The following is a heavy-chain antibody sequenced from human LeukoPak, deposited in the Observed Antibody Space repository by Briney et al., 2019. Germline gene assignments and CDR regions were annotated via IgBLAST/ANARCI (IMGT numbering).Heavy chain of an antibody. Sequence: GGSLRLSCVDSGFTFTNAWMSWIRQAPGKGLEWIGRIKSKTDGETTNYAEPVRGRFTISRDDSKSAVYLQMNSLKIEDTAVYYCTTDLGTYYHGSQRLIPIDYWGQGTLVTVSS. CDR2: IKSKTDGETT. CDR1: GFTFTNAW. J-gene: IGHJ4*02. V-gene: IGHV3-15*01. CDR3: TTDLGTYYHGSQRLIPIDY. D-gene: IGHD3-10*01.